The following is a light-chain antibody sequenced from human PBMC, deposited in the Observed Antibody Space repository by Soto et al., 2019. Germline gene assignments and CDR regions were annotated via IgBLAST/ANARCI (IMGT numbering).Light chain of an antibody. CDR1: QTLSSD. J-gene: IGKJ1*01. V-gene: IGKV3-15*01. Sequence: EIVLTQSPATLSVSPGETATLSCRASQTLSSDLAWYQQKPGQAPRLLVYGASARASGVPARFSGSGSGTDSTLTISGLPSEDFAMYYWQHYKNSPRTFGQGTKVEIK. CDR3: QHYKNSPRT. CDR2: GAS.